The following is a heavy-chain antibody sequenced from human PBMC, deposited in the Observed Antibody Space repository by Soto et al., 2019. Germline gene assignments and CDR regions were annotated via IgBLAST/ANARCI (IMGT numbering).Heavy chain of an antibody. D-gene: IGHD2-15*01. CDR3: ASVVYCSGGSCYFVDY. V-gene: IGHV4-39*01. CDR1: GGSISSSSYY. CDR2: IYYSGST. Sequence: PSETLSLTCTVSGGSISSSSYYWGWIRQPPGKGLEWIGSIYYSGSTYYNPSLKSRVTISVDTSKNQFSLKLSSVTAADTAVYYCASVVYCSGGSCYFVDYWGQGTLVTVSS. J-gene: IGHJ4*02.